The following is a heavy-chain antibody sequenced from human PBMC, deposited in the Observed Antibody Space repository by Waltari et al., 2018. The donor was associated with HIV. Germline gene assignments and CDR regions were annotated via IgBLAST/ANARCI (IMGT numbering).Heavy chain of an antibody. Sequence: QVQLVESGGGVVQPGKYLRLSCGASGFTFSSYALHWVRQAPGKGLEWVAVISYDGSNKYSAYSVKGRFTISRDNSKNTLYLQMNSLRAEDTAMYYCARDTHYGMDVWGQGTTVTVSS. J-gene: IGHJ6*02. CDR2: ISYDGSNK. CDR3: ARDTHYGMDV. CDR1: GFTFSSYA. V-gene: IGHV3-30-3*01.